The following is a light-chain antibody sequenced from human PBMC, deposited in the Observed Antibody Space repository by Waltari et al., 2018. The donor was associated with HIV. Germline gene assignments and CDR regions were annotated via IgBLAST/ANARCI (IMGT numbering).Light chain of an antibody. CDR1: QSLLYGSNNKNY. CDR2: SAS. V-gene: IGKV4-1*01. J-gene: IGKJ2*01. CDR3: QPYYLVPYP. Sequence: DVVMTQSPDSRTVSVGERATLNCKSSQSLLYGSNNKNYLAWYQQSPAPRPTLLIYSASTRHSVFPDRFSGSGSGTAFSLTLSSLHAEDVAVYYCQPYYLVPYPFGPAPTLAI.